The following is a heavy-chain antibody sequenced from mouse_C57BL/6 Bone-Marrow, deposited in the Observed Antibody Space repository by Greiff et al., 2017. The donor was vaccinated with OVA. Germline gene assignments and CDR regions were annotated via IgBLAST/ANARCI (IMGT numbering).Heavy chain of an antibody. Sequence: VKLQQPGAELVMPGASVKLSCKASGYTFTSYWMHWVKQRPGQGLEWIGEIDPSDSYTNYNQKFKGKSTLTVDKSSSTAYMQLSSLTSEDSAVYYCAMVTFDYWGQGTTLTVSS. J-gene: IGHJ2*01. D-gene: IGHD2-2*01. CDR3: AMVTFDY. CDR1: GYTFTSYW. V-gene: IGHV1-69*01. CDR2: IDPSDSYT.